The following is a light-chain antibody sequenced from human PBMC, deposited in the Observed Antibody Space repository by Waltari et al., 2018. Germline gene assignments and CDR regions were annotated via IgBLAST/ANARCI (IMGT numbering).Light chain of an antibody. CDR1: SSNIGAGYD. V-gene: IGLV1-40*01. CDR2: GNS. CDR3: QSYDSSLSGVV. Sequence: QSVLTQPPSVSGAPGQRVTISCTGSSSNIGAGYDVHWYQQLPGTAPKLLICGNSKRPSGGPDRFAGSKPGTSASLAITGLQAEDEADYYCQSYDSSLSGVVFGGGTKLTVL. J-gene: IGLJ2*01.